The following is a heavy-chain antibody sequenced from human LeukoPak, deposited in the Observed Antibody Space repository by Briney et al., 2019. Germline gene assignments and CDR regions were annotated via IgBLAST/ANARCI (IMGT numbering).Heavy chain of an antibody. CDR3: ARVLLGYCSSTSCTPLYYFYY. Sequence: SETLSLTCTVSGGSLSSDYWSWFRHPPGRGLEWIGYIYYIGSTNYNPSLKTRVTISVDTSKNRFSLKLSSVTAADTAVYYCARVLLGYCSSTSCTPLYYFYYWGQGTLGTVSS. CDR1: GGSLSSDY. J-gene: IGHJ4*02. V-gene: IGHV4-59*01. D-gene: IGHD2-2*01. CDR2: IYYIGST.